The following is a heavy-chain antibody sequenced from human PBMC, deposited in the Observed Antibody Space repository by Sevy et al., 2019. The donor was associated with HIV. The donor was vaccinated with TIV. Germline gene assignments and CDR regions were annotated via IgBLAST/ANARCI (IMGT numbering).Heavy chain of an antibody. V-gene: IGHV3-30*18. J-gene: IGHJ4*02. Sequence: GGSLRLSCAASGFTFSSFGMHWVRQAPGKGLEWVAVISYDGSNQYYADSVKGRSTISRDNSKNTLSLQMNSLGTEDTAMYYCAKDRGVGASSRYFDYWGQGTPVTVSS. CDR1: GFTFSSFG. D-gene: IGHD1-26*01. CDR3: AKDRGVGASSRYFDY. CDR2: ISYDGSNQ.